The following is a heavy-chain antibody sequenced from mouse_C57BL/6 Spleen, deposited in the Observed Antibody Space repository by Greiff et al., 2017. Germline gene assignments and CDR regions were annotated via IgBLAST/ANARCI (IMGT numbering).Heavy chain of an antibody. J-gene: IGHJ2*01. CDR1: GYTFTSYW. V-gene: IGHV1-55*01. CDR2: IYPGSGST. Sequence: VQLQQPGAELVKPGASVKMSCKASGYTFTSYWITWVKQRPGQGLEWIGDIYPGSGSTNYNGKFKSKATLTVDTSSSTAYMQLSSLTSEDFAVYYCAKYSDCVGDYWGQGTTLTVSS. D-gene: IGHD2-12*01. CDR3: AKYSDCVGDY.